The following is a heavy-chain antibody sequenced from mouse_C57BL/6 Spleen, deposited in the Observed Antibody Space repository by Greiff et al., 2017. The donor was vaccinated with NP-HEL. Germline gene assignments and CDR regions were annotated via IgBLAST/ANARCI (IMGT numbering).Heavy chain of an antibody. Sequence: EVQVVESGGGLVKPGGSLKLSCAASGFTFSSYAMSWVRQTPEKRLEWVATISDGGSYTYYPDNVKGRFPISRDNAKNNLYLQMSHLKSEDTAMYYCAREVYIFFDYWGQGTTLTVAS. CDR2: ISDGGSYT. CDR1: GFTFSSYA. J-gene: IGHJ2*01. D-gene: IGHD1-3*01. V-gene: IGHV5-4*01. CDR3: AREVYIFFDY.